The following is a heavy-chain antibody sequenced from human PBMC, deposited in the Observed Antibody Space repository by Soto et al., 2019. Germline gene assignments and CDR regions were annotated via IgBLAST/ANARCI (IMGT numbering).Heavy chain of an antibody. Sequence: ASVKVSCKASGYTFTSYGISWVRQAPGQGLEWMGWISAYNGNTNYAQKLQGRVTMTTDTSTSTAYMELRSLRSDDTAVYYCARADIVVVVAAPARDYYYGMDVWGQGTTVTVSS. V-gene: IGHV1-18*01. D-gene: IGHD2-15*01. CDR1: GYTFTSYG. CDR2: ISAYNGNT. CDR3: ARADIVVVVAAPARDYYYGMDV. J-gene: IGHJ6*02.